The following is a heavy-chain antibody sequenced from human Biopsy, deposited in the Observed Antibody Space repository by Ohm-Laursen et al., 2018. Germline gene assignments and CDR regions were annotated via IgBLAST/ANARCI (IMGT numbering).Heavy chain of an antibody. CDR2: ISHTGYT. Sequence: SDTLSLTCTVSGGSFTGHYWTWIRQPPGKGRGWMGHISHTGYTSYKSSLKSRVTISLDTSRKHFSLRLTSLAAADTAVYYCARGSNEYGGLYFPHWGQGTLVTVSS. CDR1: GGSFTGHY. D-gene: IGHD4-23*01. V-gene: IGHV4-59*11. CDR3: ARGSNEYGGLYFPH. J-gene: IGHJ1*01.